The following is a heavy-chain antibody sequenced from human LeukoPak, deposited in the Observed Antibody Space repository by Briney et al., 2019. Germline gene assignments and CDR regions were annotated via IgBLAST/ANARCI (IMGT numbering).Heavy chain of an antibody. D-gene: IGHD6-6*01. J-gene: IGHJ4*02. Sequence: PGGSLRLSCAASGFTFSSHWMHWVRQAPGEGLVWVSRVYNDGSTTNYADSVKGRFTISRDNAKNTLYLQMNSLRAEDMAVYYCAGESGSSRFFDYWGQGTLVTVSS. V-gene: IGHV3-74*01. CDR2: VYNDGSTT. CDR1: GFTFSSHW. CDR3: AGESGSSRFFDY.